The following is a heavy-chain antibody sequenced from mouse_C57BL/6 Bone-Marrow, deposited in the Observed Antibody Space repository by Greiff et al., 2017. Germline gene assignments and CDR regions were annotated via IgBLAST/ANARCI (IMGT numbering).Heavy chain of an antibody. J-gene: IGHJ2*01. CDR1: GYAFTNYL. CDR3: ARRDWDVVDY. D-gene: IGHD4-1*01. V-gene: IGHV1-54*01. CDR2: INPGSGGT. Sequence: VQLQQSGAELVRPGTSVKVSCKASGYAFTNYLIAWVKQRPGQGLEWIGVINPGSGGTNSNEKLKGKATLTADQSSSTAYMQLSSLTSENSAVSFCARRDWDVVDYWGQGTTLTVSS.